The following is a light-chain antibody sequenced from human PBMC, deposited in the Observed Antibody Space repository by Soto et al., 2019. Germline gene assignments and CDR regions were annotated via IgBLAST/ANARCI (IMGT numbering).Light chain of an antibody. J-gene: IGKJ4*01. CDR2: WAS. Sequence: DIVLTQSQDSLAVSLGERATINCKSSQTILYNSNNKNSLAWYQLKPGQPPKLLIYWASIRESGVPDRFSGSGSETDFTLTISSLQAEDVAVYYCQEYYSPPPLTFGGGTKVEIK. CDR3: QEYYSPPPLT. V-gene: IGKV4-1*01. CDR1: QTILYNSNNKNS.